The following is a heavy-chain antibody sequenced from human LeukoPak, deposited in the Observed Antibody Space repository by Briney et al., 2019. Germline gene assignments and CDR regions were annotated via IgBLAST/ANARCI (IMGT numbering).Heavy chain of an antibody. D-gene: IGHD6-19*01. CDR1: GFTFSNYG. CDR3: ARHPQWLGGGHYFDY. J-gene: IGHJ4*02. V-gene: IGHV3-33*01. CDR2: IWYDGTKE. Sequence: PGGSLRLSCAASGFTFSNYGIHWVRQAPGKGLEWVALIWYDGTKEYYVDSVKGRFTISRDNSKNMVYLQMNSLRAEDTAVYYCARHPQWLGGGHYFDYWGQGTLVTVSS.